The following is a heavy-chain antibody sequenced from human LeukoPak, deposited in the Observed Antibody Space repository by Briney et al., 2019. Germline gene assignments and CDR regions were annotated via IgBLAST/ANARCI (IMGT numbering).Heavy chain of an antibody. CDR2: INADNVNT. J-gene: IGHJ5*02. V-gene: IGHV1-18*01. D-gene: IGHD2-2*01. Sequence: ASVKVSCKASGYTFTNYGFSWVRQAPGQGLEWMGYINADNVNTNYAQSFQGRVTMTTDTSTSTAYMELRSLRSDDTAVYYCARGGSAAQIDWFDPWGQGTLVTVSS. CDR1: GYTFTNYG. CDR3: ARGGSAAQIDWFDP.